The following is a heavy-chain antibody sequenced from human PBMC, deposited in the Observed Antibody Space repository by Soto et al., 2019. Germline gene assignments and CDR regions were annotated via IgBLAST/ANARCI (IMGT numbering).Heavy chain of an antibody. Sequence: SETLSLTGTVSGGSISSSSYYWGWIRQPPGKGLEWIGSIFHSGSTYYNPSLKSRVTISVDTSKNQFSLKLSSVTAADTAVFYCARHKAKGYYYDSSGSSWSYCQHWGPGTLVTVS. D-gene: IGHD3-22*01. CDR1: GGSISSSSYY. CDR2: IFHSGST. CDR3: ARHKAKGYYYDSSGSSWSYCQH. J-gene: IGHJ1*01. V-gene: IGHV4-39*01.